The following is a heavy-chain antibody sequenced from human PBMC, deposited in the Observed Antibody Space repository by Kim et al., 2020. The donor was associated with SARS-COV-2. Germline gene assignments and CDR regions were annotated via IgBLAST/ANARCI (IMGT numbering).Heavy chain of an antibody. V-gene: IGHV4-4*09. D-gene: IGHD2-21*01. CDR3: ARSALFRTFDI. Sequence: SPNYNPSTKRRVTISIDPSKNQFSLRLSSVAAADTAVYYCARSALFRTFDIWGQGTMVTVSS. CDR2: SP. J-gene: IGHJ3*02.